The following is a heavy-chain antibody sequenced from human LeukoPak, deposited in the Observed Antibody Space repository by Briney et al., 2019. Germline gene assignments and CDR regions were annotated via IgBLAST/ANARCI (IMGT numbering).Heavy chain of an antibody. V-gene: IGHV4-4*07. CDR1: GGSISSYY. CDR2: IHTTGRT. D-gene: IGHD2-2*03. CDR3: ARDTRPGYCSSTSCSH. J-gene: IGHJ4*02. Sequence: SETLSLTCTVSGGSISSYYWSWIRQPAGKGLEWIGRIHTTGRTNYNPSLKSRVTMSVDTSKNQFSLKLTSVTAADTAVYYCARDTRPGYCSSTSCSHWGQGTLVTVSS.